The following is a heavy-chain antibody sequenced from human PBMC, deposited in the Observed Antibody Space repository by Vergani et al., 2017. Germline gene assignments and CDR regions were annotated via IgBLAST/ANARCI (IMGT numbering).Heavy chain of an antibody. CDR2: IYTSGST. J-gene: IGHJ4*02. D-gene: IGHD3-3*01. V-gene: IGHV4-4*07. CDR3: ARDTDDFWSGFYYFDY. Sequence: QVQLQESGPGLVKPSETLSLTCTVSGGSISSYYWSWIRQPAGKGLGWIGRIYTSGSTNYNPSLKSRVTMSVDTSKNQFSLKLSSVTAADPAVYYCARDTDDFWSGFYYFDYWGQGTLVTVSS. CDR1: GGSISSYY.